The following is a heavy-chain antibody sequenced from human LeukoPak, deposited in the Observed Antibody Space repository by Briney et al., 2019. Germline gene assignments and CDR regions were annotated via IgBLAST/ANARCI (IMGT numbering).Heavy chain of an antibody. CDR1: GFTFSSYA. CDR3: ASEAVAGLDY. Sequence: GGSLRLSCAASGFTFSSYAMSWVRQAPGKGLEWVSSISSSSSYIYYADSVKGRFTISRDNAKNSLYLQMNSLRAEDTAVYYCASEAVAGLDYWGQGTLVTVSS. D-gene: IGHD6-19*01. J-gene: IGHJ4*02. CDR2: ISSSSSYI. V-gene: IGHV3-21*01.